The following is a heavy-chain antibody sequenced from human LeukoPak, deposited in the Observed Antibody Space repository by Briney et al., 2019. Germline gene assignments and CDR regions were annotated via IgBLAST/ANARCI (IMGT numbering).Heavy chain of an antibody. CDR1: GYTFSSYY. CDR2: INPSGGST. Sequence: GASVKVSCKASGYTFSSYYMHWVRQAPGQGLEWMGVINPSGGSTTYAQKFQGRLTMTRDTSTSTVYMELSSLRSEDTAVYYCAGDRDHSGFYYFDYWGQGTLVTVSS. CDR3: AGDRDHSGFYYFDY. V-gene: IGHV1-46*01. D-gene: IGHD3-10*01. J-gene: IGHJ4*02.